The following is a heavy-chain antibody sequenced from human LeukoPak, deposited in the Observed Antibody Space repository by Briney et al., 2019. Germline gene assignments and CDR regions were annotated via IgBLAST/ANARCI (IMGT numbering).Heavy chain of an antibody. CDR1: GFTFSSYW. Sequence: GGSLRLSCAASGFTFSSYWMHWVRQTPGKGLVCVSRINSAGSSTVYADSVKGRFTISRDNAKNTLYLQMNSLRAEDMAVYYCVRGSNDWIGMDVWGQGTTVTVSS. CDR3: VRGSNDWIGMDV. CDR2: INSAGSST. J-gene: IGHJ6*02. V-gene: IGHV3-74*01. D-gene: IGHD3-9*01.